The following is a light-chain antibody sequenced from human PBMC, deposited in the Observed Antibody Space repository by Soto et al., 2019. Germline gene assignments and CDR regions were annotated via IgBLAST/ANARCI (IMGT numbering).Light chain of an antibody. V-gene: IGKV3-20*01. CDR3: QQYGSSPPT. CDR1: QSVITNC. CDR2: GAS. J-gene: IGKJ1*01. Sequence: MVLTQSPGTLSLSPGERATLSCRASQSVITNCLAWYQRKPGQSPRLLIYGASNRATGIPDSFSGSGSGTDVTLNITRLETEDFAVYYCQQYGSSPPTFGQGTKVEIK.